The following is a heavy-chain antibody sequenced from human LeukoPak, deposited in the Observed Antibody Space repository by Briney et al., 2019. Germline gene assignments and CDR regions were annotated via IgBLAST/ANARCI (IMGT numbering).Heavy chain of an antibody. J-gene: IGHJ4*02. CDR2: IYYSWST. Sequence: SETLSLTCTVSGGSISSYYWSWIRQPPGKGLEWVGYIYYSWSTNYNPSLKSRVTVSVDTSKTQFSLKLSSVTPADTAVYYCASVDSSWYRVFDYWGQGTLVTVSS. D-gene: IGHD6-13*01. CDR3: ASVDSSWYRVFDY. V-gene: IGHV4-59*13. CDR1: GGSISSYY.